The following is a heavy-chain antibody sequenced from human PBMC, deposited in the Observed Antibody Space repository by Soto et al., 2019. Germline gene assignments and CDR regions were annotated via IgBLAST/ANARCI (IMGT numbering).Heavy chain of an antibody. V-gene: IGHV2-5*02. Sequence: QITLKESGPTLVKPTQTLTLTCTFSGFSLSTSGVGVGWIRQPPGKALEWLALIYWDDDKRYSPSLKSRLTITKDTSKNKVVLKMTNMDPVDTATYYGEHRQARWLQPHDAFDIWGQGTMVTVSS. CDR2: IYWDDDK. CDR3: EHRQARWLQPHDAFDI. J-gene: IGHJ3*02. D-gene: IGHD5-12*01. CDR1: GFSLSTSGVG.